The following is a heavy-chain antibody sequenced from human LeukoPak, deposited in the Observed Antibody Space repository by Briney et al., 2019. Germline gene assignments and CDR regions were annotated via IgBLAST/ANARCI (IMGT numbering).Heavy chain of an antibody. CDR2: ISGSGIST. CDR3: AKDQHGYDKPNDY. V-gene: IGHV3-23*01. D-gene: IGHD5-12*01. CDR1: GFTFNIYA. J-gene: IGHJ4*02. Sequence: AGGSLRLSCAASGFTFNIYAMNWVRQASGKGLEWVSTISGSGISTYYADSVKGRFTVSRDNSKNTLYLQMNSLRAEDTAVYFCAKDQHGYDKPNDYWGQGTLVTVSS.